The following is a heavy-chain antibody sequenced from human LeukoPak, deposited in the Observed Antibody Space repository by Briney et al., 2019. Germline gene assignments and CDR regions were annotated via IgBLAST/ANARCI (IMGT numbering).Heavy chain of an antibody. CDR3: ARGAFSSSWSHFDY. CDR1: GGSVSISIYY. J-gene: IGHJ4*02. Sequence: SETLSLTCTVSGGSVSISIYYWGWIRQPPGKGLEWIGSIYYSGSTYYNPSLKSRVTISVDTSKNQFSLKLSSVTAADTAVYYCARGAFSSSWSHFDYWGQGTLVTVSS. V-gene: IGHV4-39*07. D-gene: IGHD6-13*01. CDR2: IYYSGST.